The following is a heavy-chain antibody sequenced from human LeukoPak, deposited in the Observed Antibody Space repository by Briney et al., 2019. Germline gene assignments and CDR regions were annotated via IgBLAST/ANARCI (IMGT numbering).Heavy chain of an antibody. Sequence: QTGGSLRLSCAASGFMFSNYWMSWVRQTPGKGLEWVANINQDGTEKYYVDSVKGRFTISRDNAKNSLDLQMNSLRVEDTAVYYCAKVAKYYYGSETYYFFEHWGQGTPVTASS. CDR1: GFMFSNYW. CDR3: AKVAKYYYGSETYYFFEH. CDR2: INQDGTEK. J-gene: IGHJ4*02. D-gene: IGHD3-10*01. V-gene: IGHV3-7*01.